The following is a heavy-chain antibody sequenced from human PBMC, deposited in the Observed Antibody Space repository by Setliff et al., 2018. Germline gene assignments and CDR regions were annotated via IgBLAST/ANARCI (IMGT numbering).Heavy chain of an antibody. CDR2: INHSGSP. D-gene: IGHD3-22*01. J-gene: IGHJ4*02. V-gene: IGHV4-34*01. Sequence: SETLSLTCSVYGASFSGTYCSWIRQSPGKGLEWIGEINHTGSPNWIGEINHSGSPNYNPSLKSRVTMSVDTSKNQFTLKLTSVTAADTAVYYCRVWVDMIEVDSWAQGTLVTVSS. CDR3: RVWVDMIEVDS. CDR1: GASFSGTY.